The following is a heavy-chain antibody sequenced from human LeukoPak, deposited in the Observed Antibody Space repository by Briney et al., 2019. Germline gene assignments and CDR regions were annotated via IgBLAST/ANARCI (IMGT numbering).Heavy chain of an antibody. CDR3: ASYDILTGYSRHPLKR. J-gene: IGHJ4*02. CDR1: GFTFGSYA. D-gene: IGHD3-9*01. V-gene: IGHV3-23*01. Sequence: TGGSLRLSCAASGFTFGSYAMSWVRQAPGKGLEWVSAISGSGGSTYYADFVKGRFTISRDNSKNTVYLQMNSLRAEDTAVHYCASYDILTGYSRHPLKRWGQGTLVTVSS. CDR2: ISGSGGST.